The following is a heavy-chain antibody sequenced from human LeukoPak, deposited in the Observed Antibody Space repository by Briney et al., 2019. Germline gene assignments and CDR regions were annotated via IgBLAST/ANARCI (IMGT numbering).Heavy chain of an antibody. CDR2: IYYSGST. J-gene: IGHJ5*02. CDR1: GGSISSSDYY. D-gene: IGHD6-13*01. Sequence: SETLSLTCTVSGGSISSSDYYWSWIRQPPGKGLEWIGYIYYSGSTSYNPSLKSRVTISVDTSKNQFSLKLSSVTAADTAVYYCARHSSSWQGWFDPWGQGTLVTVSS. V-gene: IGHV4-61*08. CDR3: ARHSSSWQGWFDP.